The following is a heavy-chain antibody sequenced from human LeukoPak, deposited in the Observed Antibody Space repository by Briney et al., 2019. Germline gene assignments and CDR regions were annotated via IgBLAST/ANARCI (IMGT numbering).Heavy chain of an antibody. CDR3: ARSRCSGGSCYLADYYYYYYMDV. V-gene: IGHV4-4*07. Sequence: SETLSLTCTVSGGSISSYYWSWIRQPAGKGLEWIGRVYTSGSTNYNPSLKSRVTMSVDTSKNQFSLKLSSVTAADTAVYYCARSRCSGGSCYLADYYYYYYMDVWGKGTTVTVSS. CDR2: VYTSGST. CDR1: GGSISSYY. D-gene: IGHD2-15*01. J-gene: IGHJ6*03.